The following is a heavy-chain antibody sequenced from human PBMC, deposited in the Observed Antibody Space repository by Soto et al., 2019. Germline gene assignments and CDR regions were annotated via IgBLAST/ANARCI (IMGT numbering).Heavy chain of an antibody. CDR2: ISGGGDAT. V-gene: IGHV3-23*01. Sequence: EVQLLESGGDSVQPGGSVRLSCAGSGFTFINYAMNWVRQAPGKGLEWVSTISGGGDATYFADSVRGRFTFSRDNSKNTVTMQTNSLGVDDTAVYYCARKVVGSTSRPDYWYFDLWGWGTLVTVSS. D-gene: IGHD2-2*01. CDR1: GFTFINYA. J-gene: IGHJ2*01. CDR3: ARKVVGSTSRPDYWYFDL.